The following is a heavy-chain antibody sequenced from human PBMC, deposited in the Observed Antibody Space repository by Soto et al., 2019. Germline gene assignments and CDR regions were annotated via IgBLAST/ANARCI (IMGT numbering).Heavy chain of an antibody. CDR3: AGMDFYDYGMDV. Sequence: EVQLVESGGGLVKPGGSLRLSCAASGFTFSSYSMNWVRQAPGKGLEWVSSISSSSSYIYYADSVKGRFTIARDNAKNSRYLRMNSLRAEDTAVYDCAGMDFYDYGMDVWGQGTTVTVAS. CDR2: ISSSSSYI. CDR1: GFTFSSYS. V-gene: IGHV3-21*01. J-gene: IGHJ6*02.